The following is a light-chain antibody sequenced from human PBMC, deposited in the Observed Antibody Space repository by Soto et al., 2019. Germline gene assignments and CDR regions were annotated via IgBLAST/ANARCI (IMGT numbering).Light chain of an antibody. CDR2: GAS. CDR1: QSVSSSF. Sequence: EIVLTQSPGTLSLSPGEGATLSCRASQSVSSSFLAWYQQKPGQTPGLLIYGASSRATGIPDRFSGSGSGTDFSLTISRLEPEDFAVYYCQQYGGSPLTFGGGTKVEIK. CDR3: QQYGGSPLT. V-gene: IGKV3-20*01. J-gene: IGKJ4*01.